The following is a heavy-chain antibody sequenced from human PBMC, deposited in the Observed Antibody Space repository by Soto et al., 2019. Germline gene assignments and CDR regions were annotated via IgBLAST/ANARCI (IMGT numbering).Heavy chain of an antibody. CDR1: GFTFSDHA. CDR2: ISFDGTIK. V-gene: IGHV3-30-3*01. Sequence: QVQLVDSGGGVVQPGRSLRLSCAASGFTFSDHAIHWVRQAPGKGLEWVAVISFDGTIKYYADPVKGRFTISRDNSKNTLYLQMNSLRPEDTAVYYSARPAAVAAGTDGYWLDSWGQGTVVTVSS. CDR3: ARPAAVAAGTDGYWLDS. J-gene: IGHJ5*01. D-gene: IGHD2-8*01.